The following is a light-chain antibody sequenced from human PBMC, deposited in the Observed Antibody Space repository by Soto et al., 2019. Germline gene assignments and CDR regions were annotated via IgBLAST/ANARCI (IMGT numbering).Light chain of an antibody. CDR1: SSNIGNNY. Sequence: QSVLTQPPSVSAAPGQKVTISCSGRSSNIGNNYVSWYQHLPGTAPKLLIYDNNKRPSGIPDRFSGTKSGTSATLGITGLQTGDEAEYYCGTWDSSLIAGVFGGGTKLTVL. J-gene: IGLJ2*01. V-gene: IGLV1-51*01. CDR2: DNN. CDR3: GTWDSSLIAGV.